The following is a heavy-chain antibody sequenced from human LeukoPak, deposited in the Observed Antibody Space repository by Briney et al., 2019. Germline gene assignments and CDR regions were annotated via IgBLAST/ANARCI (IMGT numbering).Heavy chain of an antibody. Sequence: PGRSLRLSCAASGFTFSNYGLHWVRQAPGKGLEWLAVMWFDGSHKYYADSVKGRFTISRDNSKSMLYLQMNSLRAEDTAVYYCARDITGDPPPHYFDYWGQGSLVTVSS. D-gene: IGHD7-27*01. CDR1: GFTFSNYG. CDR2: MWFDGSHK. J-gene: IGHJ4*02. V-gene: IGHV3-33*01. CDR3: ARDITGDPPPHYFDY.